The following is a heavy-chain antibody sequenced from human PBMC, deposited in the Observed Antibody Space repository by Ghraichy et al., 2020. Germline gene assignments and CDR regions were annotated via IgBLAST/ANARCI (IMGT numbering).Heavy chain of an antibody. Sequence: SETLSLTCTVSGGSISGYYWTWIRQSPGRGLEWIGHIYDSETTNYNPTLKSRVTTSLDTSKNQFSLKLSSVTAADTAVYYCARDGAARLDYWGQGTLVTVSS. CDR1: GGSISGYY. D-gene: IGHD3-16*01. J-gene: IGHJ4*02. CDR3: ARDGAARLDY. CDR2: IYDSETT. V-gene: IGHV4-59*01.